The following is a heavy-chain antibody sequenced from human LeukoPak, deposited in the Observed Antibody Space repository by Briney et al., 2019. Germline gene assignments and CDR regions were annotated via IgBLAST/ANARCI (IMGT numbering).Heavy chain of an antibody. V-gene: IGHV3-48*03. J-gene: IGHJ3*02. CDR2: ISSSGSTI. Sequence: GGSLRLSCAASGFTFSSYEMNWVRQAPGKGLEWVSYISSSGSTIYYADSVKGRFTISRDNAQNSLYLQMNSLRAEDTAVYYCAKDDDYDILTAFPDDAFDIWGQGTVVTVSS. CDR1: GFTFSSYE. D-gene: IGHD3-9*01. CDR3: AKDDDYDILTAFPDDAFDI.